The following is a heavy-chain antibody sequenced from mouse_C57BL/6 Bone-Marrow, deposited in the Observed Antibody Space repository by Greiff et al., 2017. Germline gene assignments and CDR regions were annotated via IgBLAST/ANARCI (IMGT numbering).Heavy chain of an antibody. CDR2: IDPSDSYT. J-gene: IGHJ3*01. Sequence: QVQLQQPGAELVKPGASVKLSCKASGYTFTSYWMQWVKQRPGQGLEWIGEIDPSDSYTNYNQEFKGKATLTVDTSSSTAYMQLSSLTSEDSAVYYCASSRAWFAYWGQGTLVTVSA. CDR1: GYTFTSYW. CDR3: ASSRAWFAY. V-gene: IGHV1-50*01. D-gene: IGHD1-1*01.